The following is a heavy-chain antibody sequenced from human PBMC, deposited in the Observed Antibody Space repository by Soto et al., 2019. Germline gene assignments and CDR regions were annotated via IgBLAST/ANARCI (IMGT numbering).Heavy chain of an antibody. V-gene: IGHV3-23*01. Sequence: GGSLRLSCAASGFTFISYAMSWVLQAPWKGLGWVSASSGSGGSTYYADSVKGRFTISRDNSKNTLYLQMNSLRAEDTAVYYCANVPITMIVVVYFDYWGQGTLVTVSS. CDR3: ANVPITMIVVVYFDY. CDR1: GFTFISYA. D-gene: IGHD3-22*01. CDR2: SSGSGGST. J-gene: IGHJ4*02.